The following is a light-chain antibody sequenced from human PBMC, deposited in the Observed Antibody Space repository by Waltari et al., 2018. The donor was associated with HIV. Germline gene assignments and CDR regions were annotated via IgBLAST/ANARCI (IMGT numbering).Light chain of an antibody. V-gene: IGLV2-14*01. CDR2: DVS. CDR3: SSYTSSSTLKV. CDR1: SSDVGGYNY. J-gene: IGLJ2*01. Sequence: QSALTQPASVSGSPGQSITISCTGTSSDVGGYNYVSCYQQHPGKAPKLMIYDVSKRPSGVSNRFSGSKSGNTASLTISGLQAEDEADYYCSSYTSSSTLKVFGGGTKRTVL.